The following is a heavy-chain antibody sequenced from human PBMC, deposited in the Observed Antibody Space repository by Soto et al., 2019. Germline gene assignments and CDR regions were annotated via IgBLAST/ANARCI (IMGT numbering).Heavy chain of an antibody. CDR2: IIPIFGTP. CDR3: ATNEGRDGYSFDY. J-gene: IGHJ4*02. CDR1: GVPFTRQD. V-gene: IGHV1-69*13. D-gene: IGHD5-12*01. Sequence: SVKVSFKASGVPFTRQDMRLVRQAPGQGLEWMGGIIPIFGTPQYAEKFQDRVTTTADESTSTAYMELSSLTSEDTAVYYCATNEGRDGYSFDYWGQGTMVTVSS.